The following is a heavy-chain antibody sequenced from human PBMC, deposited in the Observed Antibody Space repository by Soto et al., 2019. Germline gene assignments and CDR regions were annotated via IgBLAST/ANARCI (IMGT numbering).Heavy chain of an antibody. J-gene: IGHJ6*02. Sequence: SVKVSCKASGGTFSSYAISWVRQAPGQGLEWMGGIIPIFGTANYAQKFQGRVTITADESTSTAYMELSSLRSEDTAVYYCARDQYSSSSWNYYYGMDVWGQGTTVTAP. CDR3: ARDQYSSSSWNYYYGMDV. D-gene: IGHD6-6*01. CDR2: IIPIFGTA. V-gene: IGHV1-69*13. CDR1: GGTFSSYA.